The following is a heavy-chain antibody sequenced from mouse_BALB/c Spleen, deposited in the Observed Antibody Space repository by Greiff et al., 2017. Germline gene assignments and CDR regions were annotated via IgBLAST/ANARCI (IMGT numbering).Heavy chain of an antibody. J-gene: IGHJ3*01. V-gene: IGHV2-9-2*01. Sequence: ESGPGLVAPSQSLSITCTVSGFSLTSYDISWIRQPPGKGLEWLGVIWTGGGTNYHSAFMSRLSISKDNSKSQVFLKMNSLQTDDTAIYYCVREKEYYGSSSFAYWGQGTLVTVSA. CDR1: GFSLTSYD. CDR3: VREKEYYGSSSFAY. D-gene: IGHD1-1*01. CDR2: IWTGGGT.